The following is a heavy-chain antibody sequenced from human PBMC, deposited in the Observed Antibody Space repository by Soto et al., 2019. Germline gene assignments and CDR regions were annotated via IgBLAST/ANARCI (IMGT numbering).Heavy chain of an antibody. D-gene: IGHD2-15*01. Sequence: PSETLSLTCTVSGGSISSGDYYWSWIRQPPGKGLEWFGYIYYSGSTYYNPSLKSRVTISVDTSKNQFSLKLSSVTAADTAVYYCARGGEDIVVVVAATPYCGMDVWGQGTTVTVSS. J-gene: IGHJ6*02. V-gene: IGHV4-30-4*01. CDR2: IYYSGST. CDR1: GGSISSGDYY. CDR3: ARGGEDIVVVVAATPYCGMDV.